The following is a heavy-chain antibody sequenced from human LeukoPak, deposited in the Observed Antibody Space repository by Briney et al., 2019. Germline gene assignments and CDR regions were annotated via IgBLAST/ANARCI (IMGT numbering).Heavy chain of an antibody. CDR2: IKQDGSEK. J-gene: IGHJ5*02. Sequence: GGSLRLSCAASGFTFSGSAMHWVRQAPGKGLEWVANIKQDGSEKYYVDSVKGRFTISRDNAKNSLYLQMSSLRAEDTAVYYCVEINTPWGQGTLVTVSS. CDR1: GFTFSGSA. D-gene: IGHD1-1*01. CDR3: VEINTP. V-gene: IGHV3-7*01.